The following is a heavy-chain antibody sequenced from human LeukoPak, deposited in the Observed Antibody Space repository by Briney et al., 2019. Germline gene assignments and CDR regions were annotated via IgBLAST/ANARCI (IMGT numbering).Heavy chain of an antibody. CDR3: ASSLGYCRGGSCSEFDY. CDR2: ISSSSSTI. V-gene: IGHV3-48*01. D-gene: IGHD2-15*01. CDR1: GFTFSSYS. J-gene: IGHJ4*02. Sequence: GGSLRLSCAASGFTFSSYSMNWVRQAPGKGLEWVSYISSSSSTIYYADSVKGRFTISRDNAKNSLYLQMNSLRAEDTAVYYCASSLGYCRGGSCSEFDYWGQGTLVTVSS.